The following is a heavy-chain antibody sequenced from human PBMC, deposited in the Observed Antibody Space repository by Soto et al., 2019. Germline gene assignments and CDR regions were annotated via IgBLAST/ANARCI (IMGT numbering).Heavy chain of an antibody. CDR1: GGSVSSGSYY. D-gene: IGHD3-10*01. J-gene: IGHJ4*02. V-gene: IGHV4-61*01. Sequence: SETLPLTCTVSGGSVSSGSYYWSWIRQPPGKGLEWIGYIYYSGSTNYNPSLKSRVTISVDTSKNQFSLKLSSVTAADTAVYYCARDPELLWFGESSFDYWGQGTLVTVSS. CDR2: IYYSGST. CDR3: ARDPELLWFGESSFDY.